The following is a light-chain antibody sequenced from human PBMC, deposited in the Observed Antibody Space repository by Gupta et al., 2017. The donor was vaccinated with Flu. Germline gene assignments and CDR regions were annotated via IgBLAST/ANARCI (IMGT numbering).Light chain of an antibody. CDR2: RNN. CDR3: SAWDSSLSGWV. Sequence: QSGLTQPPSVSKDLRQTATLTCTGNSDNVGHQGAVWLQQHPGHPPKVLSYRNNNRPSGISERFSASRSGNTASLTITGLQPEDEADYYCSAWDSSLSGWVFGGGTKLTVL. CDR1: SDNVGHQG. J-gene: IGLJ3*02. V-gene: IGLV10-54*04.